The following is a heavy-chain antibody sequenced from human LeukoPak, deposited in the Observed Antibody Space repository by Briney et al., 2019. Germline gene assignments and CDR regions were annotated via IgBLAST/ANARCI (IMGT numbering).Heavy chain of an antibody. J-gene: IGHJ4*02. CDR3: ARGRWSATTVTYYLDF. CDR2: IIPIFGTA. D-gene: IGHD4-17*01. V-gene: IGHV1-69*13. CDR1: GGTFSSYA. Sequence: SVKVSCKASGGTFSSYAISWVRQAPGQGLEWMGGIIPIFGTANYAQKFQGRVTITADESTSTAYMELSSLRSEDTAVYYCARGRWSATTVTYYLDFWGQGTLVTVSS.